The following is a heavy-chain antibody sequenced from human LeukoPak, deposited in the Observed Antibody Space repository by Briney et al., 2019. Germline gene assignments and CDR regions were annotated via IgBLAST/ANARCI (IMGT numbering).Heavy chain of an antibody. CDR2: ISGSGGST. Sequence: PGGSLRLSCAASGFTFSSYAMSWVRQAPGKGLEWVSAISGSGGSTYYADSVKGRFTISRDNSKNTLYLQMNSLRAEDTAVYYCAKDVGSSMVRGYDYWGQGTLVTVSS. D-gene: IGHD3-10*01. V-gene: IGHV3-23*01. CDR1: GFTFSSYA. J-gene: IGHJ4*02. CDR3: AKDVGSSMVRGYDY.